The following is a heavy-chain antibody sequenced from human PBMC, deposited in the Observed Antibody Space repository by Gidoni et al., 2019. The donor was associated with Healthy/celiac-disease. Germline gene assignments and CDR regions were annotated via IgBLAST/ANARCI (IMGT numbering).Heavy chain of an antibody. V-gene: IGHV1-46*01. J-gene: IGHJ2*01. Sequence: QVQLVQSGAEVQMPGASVSVSCTASGYTFTSYSMNWVQQAPGQGLECMGIINPRGGSTSYEQKFQGRVTMTRDTSTSTVYMELSSLRSEDTAVYYCARRPEITGTTPNWYFDLWGRGTLGTVSS. D-gene: IGHD1-7*01. CDR1: GYTFTSYS. CDR2: INPRGGST. CDR3: ARRPEITGTTPNWYFDL.